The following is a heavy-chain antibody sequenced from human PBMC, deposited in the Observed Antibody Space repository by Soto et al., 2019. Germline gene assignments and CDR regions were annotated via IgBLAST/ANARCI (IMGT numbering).Heavy chain of an antibody. D-gene: IGHD3-9*01. CDR2: INPNSGGT. CDR1: GYTFTGYY. V-gene: IGHV1-2*04. Sequence: ASVKVSCKASGYTFTGYYMHWVRQAPGQGLEWMGWINPNSGGTNYAQKFQGWVTMTRDTSISTAYMELSRLRSDDTAVYYCAREIPTHYDILTGHAFDIWGQGTMVTVSS. CDR3: AREIPTHYDILTGHAFDI. J-gene: IGHJ3*02.